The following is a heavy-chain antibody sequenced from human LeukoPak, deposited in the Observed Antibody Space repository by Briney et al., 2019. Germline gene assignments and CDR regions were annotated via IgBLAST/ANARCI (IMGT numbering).Heavy chain of an antibody. D-gene: IGHD3-10*01. CDR3: ARRGPPRTLLRGVKSGWFDP. CDR1: GGSSSNYY. CDR2: INHSGST. J-gene: IGHJ5*02. V-gene: IGHV4-34*01. Sequence: SETLSLTCVLYGGSSSNYYWSWIRQPPGKGLEWIGEINHSGSTNYNPSLKSRVTISVDTSKNQFSLKLSSVTAADTAVYYCARRGPPRTLLRGVKSGWFDPWGQGTLVTVSS.